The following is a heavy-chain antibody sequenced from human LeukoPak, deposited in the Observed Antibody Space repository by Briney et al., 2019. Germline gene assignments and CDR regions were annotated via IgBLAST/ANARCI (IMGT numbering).Heavy chain of an antibody. J-gene: IGHJ3*02. CDR1: GFTFSSYE. Sequence: GGSLRLSCAASGFTFSSYEMDWVRRAPGKGLEGVSYIGSSGGSRYYADSVKGRFISSRDNAKNSFYLQMNSLRVEDTAIYYFAREDGDAFDIWGQGTMVSVSS. V-gene: IGHV3-48*03. D-gene: IGHD5-24*01. CDR2: IGSSGGSR. CDR3: AREDGDAFDI.